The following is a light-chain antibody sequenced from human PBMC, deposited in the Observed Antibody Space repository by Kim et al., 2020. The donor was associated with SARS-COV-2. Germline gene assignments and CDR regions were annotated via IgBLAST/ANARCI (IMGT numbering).Light chain of an antibody. CDR3: QQRSNWPLT. J-gene: IGKJ3*01. CDR2: DAS. CDR1: QTVSSY. V-gene: IGKV3-11*01. Sequence: EIVLTQSPATLSLSPGERATLSCRASQTVSSYLAWYQQKPGQAPRLLIYDASNRATGIPARFSGSGFGTEFTLTISSLEPEDFAVYYCQQRSNWPLTFGPGTKVDIK.